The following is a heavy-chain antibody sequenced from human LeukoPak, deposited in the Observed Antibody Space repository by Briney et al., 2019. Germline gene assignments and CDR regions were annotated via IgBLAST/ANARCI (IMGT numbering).Heavy chain of an antibody. CDR2: IYYSGST. D-gene: IGHD6-13*01. J-gene: IGHJ1*01. V-gene: IGHV4-59*01. Sequence: PSETLSLTCTVSGGSISSYYWSWIRQPPGKGLEWIGYIYYSGSTNYNPSLKSRVTISVDTSKNQFSLKLSSVTAADTAAYYCASSDSSSWYPEYFQHWGQGTLVTVSS. CDR3: ASSDSSSWYPEYFQH. CDR1: GGSISSYY.